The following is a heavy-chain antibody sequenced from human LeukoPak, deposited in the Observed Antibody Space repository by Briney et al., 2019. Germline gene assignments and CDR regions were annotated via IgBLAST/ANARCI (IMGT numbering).Heavy chain of an antibody. CDR1: GFTFSSYW. CDR2: IKRDGSEK. Sequence: PGGSLRLSCAASGFTFSSYWMSWVRQAPGKGLEWVANIKRDGSEKYYVDSVKGRFTISRDNAKNSLYLQMNSLRAEEAAVYYCAKDLTSSFDYWGQGTLVTVSS. CDR3: AKDLTSSFDY. J-gene: IGHJ4*02. V-gene: IGHV3-7*01. D-gene: IGHD6-6*01.